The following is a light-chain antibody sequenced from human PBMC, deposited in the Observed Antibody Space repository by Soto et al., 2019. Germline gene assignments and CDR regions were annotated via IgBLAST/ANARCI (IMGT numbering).Light chain of an antibody. Sequence: QSALTQPASVSGSPGQSITISCTGTSSDVCGYNYVSWYQQHPGKSPKLMIYEVSNRPSGVSNRFSGSKSGNTASLTIAGLQAEDEADYYGSSYTSSSTLAYVFGTGSKLTVL. CDR2: EVS. V-gene: IGLV2-14*01. J-gene: IGLJ1*01. CDR1: SSDVCGYNY. CDR3: SSYTSSSTLAYV.